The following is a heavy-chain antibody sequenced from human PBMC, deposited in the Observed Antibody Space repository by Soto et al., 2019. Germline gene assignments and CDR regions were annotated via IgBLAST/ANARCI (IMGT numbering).Heavy chain of an antibody. D-gene: IGHD6-6*01. CDR1: GFTFSSYG. V-gene: IGHV3-33*01. Sequence: QVQLVESGGGVVQPGRSLRLSCAASGFTFSSYGMHWVRQAPGKGLEWVAVIWYDGSNKYYADSVKGRFTISRDNSKNTLYLQMNSLRAEDTAVYYCARDAIEYSSSSVGYFVAFDIWGQGTMVTVSS. CDR2: IWYDGSNK. CDR3: ARDAIEYSSSSVGYFVAFDI. J-gene: IGHJ3*02.